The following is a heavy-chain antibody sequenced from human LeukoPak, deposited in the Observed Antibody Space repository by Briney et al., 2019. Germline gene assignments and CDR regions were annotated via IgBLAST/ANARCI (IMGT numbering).Heavy chain of an antibody. CDR1: GFTFSSYA. D-gene: IGHD3-10*01. Sequence: SGGSLRLSCAASGFTFSSYAMSWVRQAPGKGLEWVSAISGSGGSTYYADSVKGRFTISRDNSKNTLYLQMNSLRAEDTAVYYCAKGQRITMVRGVIITGAFDIWGQGTMVTVSS. CDR3: AKGQRITMVRGVIITGAFDI. CDR2: ISGSGGST. V-gene: IGHV3-23*01. J-gene: IGHJ3*02.